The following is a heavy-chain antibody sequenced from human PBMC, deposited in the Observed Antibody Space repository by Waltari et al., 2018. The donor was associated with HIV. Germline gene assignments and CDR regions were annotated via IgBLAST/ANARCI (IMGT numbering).Heavy chain of an antibody. CDR3: ARGDGTSYRNWFDP. CDR1: GYTFTSYA. D-gene: IGHD2-2*01. J-gene: IGHJ5*02. V-gene: IGHV1-3*01. CDR2: INAGNGNT. Sequence: QVQLVQSGAEVKKPGASVKVSCKASGYTFTSYAMHWVRQAPGQRLEWMGWINAGNGNTKYSQKFQGRVTITRDTSASTAYMELSSLRSEDTAVYYCARGDGTSYRNWFDPWGQGTLVTVSS.